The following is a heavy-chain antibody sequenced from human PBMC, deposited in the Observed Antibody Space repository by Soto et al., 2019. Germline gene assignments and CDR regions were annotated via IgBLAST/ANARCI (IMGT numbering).Heavy chain of an antibody. CDR2: IIPIFGTA. CDR1: GGTFSSYA. Sequence: WASVKVSCKASGGTFSSYAISWVRQAPGQGLEWMGGIIPIFGTANYAQKFQGRVTITADESTSTAYMELSSLRSEDTAVYYCYYDFWSGPRGGYYYGMDFWGQGTTVTVSS. D-gene: IGHD3-3*01. V-gene: IGHV1-69*13. J-gene: IGHJ6*02. CDR3: YYDFWSGPRGGYYYGMDF.